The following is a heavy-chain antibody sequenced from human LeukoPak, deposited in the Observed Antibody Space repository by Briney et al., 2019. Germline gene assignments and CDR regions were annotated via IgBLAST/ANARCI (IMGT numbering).Heavy chain of an antibody. D-gene: IGHD2-15*01. J-gene: IGHJ6*02. V-gene: IGHV6-1*01. CDR2: THFRSQWFD. CDR3: ARARYCSGGSCYYGLDV. CDR1: GDSVSSNSAT. Sequence: SQTLSLTCAISGDSVSSNSATWNWIRQSPSRGLEWLGRTHFRSQWFDDYAISLKSRIMIKIDMSKNQFSLQLNSVTPEDAAVYYCARARYCSGGSCYYGLDVWGQGTTVTVSS.